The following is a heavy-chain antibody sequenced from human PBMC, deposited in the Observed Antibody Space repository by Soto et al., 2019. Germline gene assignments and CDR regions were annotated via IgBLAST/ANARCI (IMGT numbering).Heavy chain of an antibody. CDR1: GFTFSSYW. CDR2: IYSDGSRT. J-gene: IGHJ6*03. CDR3: VRGAGCYYYMDV. Sequence: EVQLVESGGGLVQPGGSLRLSCAASGFTFSSYWMHWVRQAPGKGPVWVSRIYSDGSRTSYADSVKGRFTISRDNAKNTLYLQIYRLRAEDTAVYYSVRGAGCYYYMDVWGREPSVPVS. V-gene: IGHV3-74*01. D-gene: IGHD3-10*01.